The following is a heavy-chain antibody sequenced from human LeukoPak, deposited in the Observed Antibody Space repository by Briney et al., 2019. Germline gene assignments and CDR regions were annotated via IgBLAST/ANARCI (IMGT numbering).Heavy chain of an antibody. CDR2: IYYSGST. CDR3: ASVEGGTHSSSWWRGNWFDP. J-gene: IGHJ5*02. Sequence: SETLSLTCTVSGGSISSSSYYWGWIRQPPGKGLEWIGSIYYSGSTYYNPSLKSRVTISVDTSKNQFSLKLSSVTAADTAVYYCASVEGGTHSSSWWRGNWFDPWGQGTLVTVSS. V-gene: IGHV4-39*07. CDR1: GGSISSSSYY. D-gene: IGHD6-13*01.